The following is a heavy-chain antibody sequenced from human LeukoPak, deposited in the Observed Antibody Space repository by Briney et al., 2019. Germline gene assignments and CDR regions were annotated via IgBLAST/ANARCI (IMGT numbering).Heavy chain of an antibody. CDR2: ISRSGSTI. J-gene: IGHJ6*02. CDR1: LFTSSGFE. CDR3: ARDYTNYGNYYNGMDV. V-gene: IGHV3-48*03. Sequence: GGSLRLSCVASLFTSSGFEIKSVRHAPGKGLGSGSHISRSGSTIYYADSVRGRFTISRDNAKNSLYLQMNSLRAEDRAVYYCARDYTNYGNYYNGMDVWGQGATVTVSS. D-gene: IGHD4-11*01.